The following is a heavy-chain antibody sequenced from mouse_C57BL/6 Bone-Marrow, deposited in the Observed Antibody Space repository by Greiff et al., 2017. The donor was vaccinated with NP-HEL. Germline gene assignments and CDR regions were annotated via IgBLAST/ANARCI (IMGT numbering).Heavy chain of an antibody. D-gene: IGHD2-4*01. V-gene: IGHV1-55*01. CDR1: GYTFTSYW. J-gene: IGHJ3*01. CDR2: IYPGSGST. CDR3: ARSIKETWFAY. Sequence: QVQLKESGAELVKPGASVKMSCKASGYTFTSYWITWVKQRPGQGLEWIGDIYPGSGSTNYNEKFKSKATLTVDTSSSTAYMQLSSLTSEDSAVYYCARSIKETWFAYWGQGTLVTVSA.